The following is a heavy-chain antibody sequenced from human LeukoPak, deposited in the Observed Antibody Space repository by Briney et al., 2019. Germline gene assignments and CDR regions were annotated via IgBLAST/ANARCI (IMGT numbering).Heavy chain of an antibody. D-gene: IGHD4-11*01. Sequence: GGSLRLSCAASGFTFDDYTMHWVRQAPGKGLEWVSLITWDGGSTYYADSVKGRFTISRDNSKNSLYLQMNSLRAEDTAVYYCARVPTEAYYYYYMDVWGKGTTVTVSS. CDR2: ITWDGGST. V-gene: IGHV3-43*01. CDR1: GFTFDDYT. J-gene: IGHJ6*03. CDR3: ARVPTEAYYYYYMDV.